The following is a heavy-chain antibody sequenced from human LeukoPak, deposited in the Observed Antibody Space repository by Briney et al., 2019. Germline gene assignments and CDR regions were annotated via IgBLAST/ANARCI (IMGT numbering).Heavy chain of an antibody. V-gene: IGHV3-30*18. D-gene: IGHD2-15*01. CDR1: GFTFSSYG. J-gene: IGHJ4*02. CDR3: AKAVQGSPRDMVTYFDY. Sequence: GRSLRLSCAASGFTFSSYGMHWVRQAPGKGLEWVAVISYDGSNKYYADSVKGRFTISRDNSKNTPYLQMNSLRAEDTAVYYCAKAVQGSPRDMVTYFDYWGQGTLVTASS. CDR2: ISYDGSNK.